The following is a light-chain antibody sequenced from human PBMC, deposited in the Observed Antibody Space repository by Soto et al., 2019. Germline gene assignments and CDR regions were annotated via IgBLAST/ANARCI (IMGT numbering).Light chain of an antibody. CDR2: GAS. V-gene: IGKV3-15*01. CDR1: QSVSSK. CDR3: QQYNSWLWT. Sequence: EIVMTQSPATLSVSPGEGATLSCRASQSVSSKLAWYQQKPGQAPRLLIYGASTRATGIPARFSGSGSGTGFTLIISSLQSEDSAVYYCQQYNSWLWTFGQGTKVEIK. J-gene: IGKJ1*01.